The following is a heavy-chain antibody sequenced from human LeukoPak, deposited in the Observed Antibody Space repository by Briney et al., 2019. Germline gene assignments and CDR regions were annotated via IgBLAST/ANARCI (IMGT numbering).Heavy chain of an antibody. Sequence: GGPLRLSCAASGFTFSSYAMSWVRQAPGKGLEWVSAISGSGGSTYYTDSVKGRFTISRDNSKNTLYLQMNSLRAEDTAVYYCAKGVYTWYYFDYWGQGTLVTVSS. CDR1: GFTFSSYA. CDR2: ISGSGGST. V-gene: IGHV3-23*01. CDR3: AKGVYTWYYFDY. D-gene: IGHD3-16*01. J-gene: IGHJ4*02.